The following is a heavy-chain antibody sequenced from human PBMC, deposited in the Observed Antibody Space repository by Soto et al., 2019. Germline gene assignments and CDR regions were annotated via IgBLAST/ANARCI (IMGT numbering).Heavy chain of an antibody. D-gene: IGHD3-22*01. CDR3: AKSPGMYYYDSSGYYHYDY. Sequence: SETLSLTCAVSGGSISSGGYSWSWIRQPPGKGLEWIGYMYHSGSTYYNPSLKSRVTISIDRSKNQFSLKLSSVTAEDTAVYYCAKSPGMYYYDSSGYYHYDYWGQRTLVTVSS. CDR2: MYHSGST. J-gene: IGHJ4*02. CDR1: GGSISSGGYS. V-gene: IGHV4-30-2*01.